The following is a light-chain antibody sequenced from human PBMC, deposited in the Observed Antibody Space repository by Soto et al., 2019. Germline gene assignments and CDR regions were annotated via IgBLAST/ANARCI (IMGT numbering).Light chain of an antibody. CDR1: SSNIGSNT. V-gene: IGLV1-44*01. CDR2: SND. J-gene: IGLJ1*01. Sequence: QSALTQAASASRAPVQRGSITCSGSSSNIGSNTVNWYQQLPGTAPKLLIYSNDQRPSGVPDRFSGSKSGTSASLAISGLQSEDEADYYCAAWDDSLNGYVIGTGTKVTVL. CDR3: AAWDDSLNGYV.